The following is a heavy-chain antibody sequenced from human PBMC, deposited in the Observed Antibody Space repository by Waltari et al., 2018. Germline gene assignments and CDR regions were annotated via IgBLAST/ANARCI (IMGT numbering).Heavy chain of an antibody. Sequence: QVQLQESGPGLVKPSETLSLTCTVSGGSISSHYWSWIRQPPGKGLELIGYIYYSGSTNYNPSLNSRVTISVDTSKNQFSLKLSSVTAADTAVYYCARRYYDFWSGYYYFDYWGQGTLVTISS. V-gene: IGHV4-59*11. CDR2: IYYSGST. J-gene: IGHJ4*02. D-gene: IGHD3-3*01. CDR1: GGSISSHY. CDR3: ARRYYDFWSGYYYFDY.